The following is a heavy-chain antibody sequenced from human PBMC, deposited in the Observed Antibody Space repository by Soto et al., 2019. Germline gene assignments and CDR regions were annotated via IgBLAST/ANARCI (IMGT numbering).Heavy chain of an antibody. J-gene: IGHJ4*02. Sequence: ASETLSLTCTVSGASINSYFWTWIRQAPGKGLEWIGYISDSGNTKFNPSLEGQVTISLDTSKNHFSLKLTSVTAADTAIYYCARILPSGGGVLYFDSWGQGTLVTVSS. D-gene: IGHD2-8*02. CDR2: ISDSGNT. CDR1: GASINSYF. CDR3: ARILPSGGGVLYFDS. V-gene: IGHV4-59*01.